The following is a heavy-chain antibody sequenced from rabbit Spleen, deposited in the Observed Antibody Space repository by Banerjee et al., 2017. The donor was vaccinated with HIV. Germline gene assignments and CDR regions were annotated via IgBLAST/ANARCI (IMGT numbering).Heavy chain of an antibody. CDR2: IDTGSSGFT. V-gene: IGHV1S45*01. Sequence: QEQLVESGGGLVQPEGSLTLTCTASGVSFSGNSYMCWVRQAPGKGLEWIACIDTGSSGFTYFASWAKGRFTISKTSSTTVTLQMPSLTAADTATYFCARDTSTSFSSYGMDLWGPGTLVTVS. CDR1: GVSFSGNSY. CDR3: ARDTSTSFSSYGMDL. J-gene: IGHJ6*01. D-gene: IGHD1-1*01.